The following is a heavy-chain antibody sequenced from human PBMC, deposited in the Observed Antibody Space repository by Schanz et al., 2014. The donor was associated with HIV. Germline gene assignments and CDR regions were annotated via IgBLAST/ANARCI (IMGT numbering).Heavy chain of an antibody. V-gene: IGHV3-23*01. CDR2: ISESGGRS. D-gene: IGHD1-1*01. CDR3: AKERRERWLPGRGGLDV. CDR1: GITFRSNA. J-gene: IGHJ6*02. Sequence: EVRLLESGGALVQPGGSLRLSCAASGITFRSNAMNWVRQAPGKGLEWVSSISESGGRSYYADSVNGRFTISRDNSKSILYLQMSSLRREDTAVYYCAKERRERWLPGRGGLDVWGQGTTVAVSS.